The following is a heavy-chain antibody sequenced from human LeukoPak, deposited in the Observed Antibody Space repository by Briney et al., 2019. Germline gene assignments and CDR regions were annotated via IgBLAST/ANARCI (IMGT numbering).Heavy chain of an antibody. Sequence: SVKVSCKASGGTFSSYAISWVRQAPGQGLEWMGRIISIFGTANYAQKFQGRVTITADESTSTAYMELSSLRSEDTAVYYCARRDSSGHYHDAFDIWGQGTMVTVSS. V-gene: IGHV1-69*13. D-gene: IGHD3-22*01. J-gene: IGHJ3*02. CDR1: GGTFSSYA. CDR2: IISIFGTA. CDR3: ARRDSSGHYHDAFDI.